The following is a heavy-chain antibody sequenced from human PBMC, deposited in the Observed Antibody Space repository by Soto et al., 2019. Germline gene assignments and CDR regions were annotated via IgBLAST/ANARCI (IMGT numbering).Heavy chain of an antibody. Sequence: GGSLRLSCAASGFTFSSYSMNWVRQAPGKGLEWVSYISSSSSTIYYADSVKGRFTISRDNAKNSLYLQMNSLRAEDTAVYYCARGSWGWFGESFGDVWGKGTTVTVSS. J-gene: IGHJ6*04. D-gene: IGHD3-10*01. V-gene: IGHV3-48*01. CDR1: GFTFSSYS. CDR3: ARGSWGWFGESFGDV. CDR2: ISSSSSTI.